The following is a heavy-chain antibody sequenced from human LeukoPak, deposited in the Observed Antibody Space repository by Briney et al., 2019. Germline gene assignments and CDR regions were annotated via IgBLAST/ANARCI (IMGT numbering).Heavy chain of an antibody. D-gene: IGHD4-17*01. CDR3: ARNRYGDYTPDY. V-gene: IGHV1-2*02. J-gene: IGHJ4*02. Sequence: ASVKVSCKASGYTFTGYYMHWVRQAPGQGLEWTGWINPKTGGTNYAQKFRGRVTMTRDTSISTAYMELSRVRSDDTAVYYCARNRYGDYTPDYWGQGTLVTVSS. CDR2: INPKTGGT. CDR1: GYTFTGYY.